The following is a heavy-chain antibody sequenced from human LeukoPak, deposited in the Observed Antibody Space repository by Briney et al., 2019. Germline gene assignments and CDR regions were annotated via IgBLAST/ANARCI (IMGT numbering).Heavy chain of an antibody. CDR3: WEDSSSWDDAFDI. J-gene: IGHJ3*02. V-gene: IGHV1-69*01. Sequence: SMKVSCKASGGTFSSYAISWVRQAPGQGLEWMGGIIPIFGTANYAQKFQGRVTITADESTSTAYMELSSLRSEDTAVYYCWEDSSSWDDAFDIWGQGTMVTVSS. CDR2: IIPIFGTA. D-gene: IGHD6-6*01. CDR1: GGTFSSYA.